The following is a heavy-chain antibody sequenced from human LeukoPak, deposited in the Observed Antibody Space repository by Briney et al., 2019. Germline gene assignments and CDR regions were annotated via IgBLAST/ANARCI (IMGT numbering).Heavy chain of an antibody. V-gene: IGHV1-18*01. CDR1: GYTFTSYG. J-gene: IGHJ6*03. Sequence: ASVKVSCKASGYTFTSYGISWVRQAPGQGLEWMGWISAYNGNTNYAQKLQGRVTMTRNTSISTAYMELSSLRSEDTAVYYCARGLFKTRRRNYDILTGPGYYYYMDVWGKGTTVTISS. CDR2: ISAYNGNT. D-gene: IGHD3-9*01. CDR3: ARGLFKTRRRNYDILTGPGYYYYMDV.